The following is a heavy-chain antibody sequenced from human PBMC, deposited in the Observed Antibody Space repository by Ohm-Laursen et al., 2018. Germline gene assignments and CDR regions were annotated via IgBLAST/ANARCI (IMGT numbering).Heavy chain of an antibody. CDR3: VRDQAVGGISLFDY. J-gene: IGHJ4*02. CDR2: IKQDGSAK. Sequence: SLRLSCAASGFTFSSYWMSWVRQAPGKGLEWVANIKQDGSAKQDGDSVRGRFTVSRDDAKSSLYLQMDSLRAEDTAVYYCVRDQAVGGISLFDYWGQGTLVTVSS. D-gene: IGHD3-10*01. CDR1: GFTFSSYW. V-gene: IGHV3-7*01.